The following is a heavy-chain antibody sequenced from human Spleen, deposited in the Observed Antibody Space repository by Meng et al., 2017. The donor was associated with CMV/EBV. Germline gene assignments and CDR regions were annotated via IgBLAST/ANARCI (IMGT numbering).Heavy chain of an antibody. CDR3: ARVEATSFDH. CDR1: GFSVGSDY. CDR2: LSPGDNT. D-gene: IGHD5-12*01. Sequence: GESLKISCAASGFSVGSDYMSWVRQAPGKGLQWVSVLSPGDNTNYVDSVKGRFSISRDSSKNTVYLQLNSLRAEDTAVYYCARVEATSFDHWGQGTLVTVSS. J-gene: IGHJ4*02. V-gene: IGHV3-53*01.